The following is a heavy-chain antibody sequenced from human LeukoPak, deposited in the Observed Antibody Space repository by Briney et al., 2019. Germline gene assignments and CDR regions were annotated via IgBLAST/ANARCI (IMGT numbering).Heavy chain of an antibody. CDR2: INPSGGST. Sequence: ASVKVSCKASGYTFTSYYIHWVRQAPGQGLEWMGIINPSGGSTSYPQKFQGRVTMTRDMSTSTVYMELSSLRSEDTAVYYCAFFPSSSFDCWGQGTLVTVSS. J-gene: IGHJ4*02. V-gene: IGHV1-46*01. CDR1: GYTFTSYY. D-gene: IGHD6-13*01. CDR3: AFFPSSSFDC.